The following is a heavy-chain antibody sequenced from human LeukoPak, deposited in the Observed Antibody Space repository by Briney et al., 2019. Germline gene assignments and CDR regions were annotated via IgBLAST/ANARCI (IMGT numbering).Heavy chain of an antibody. CDR3: ARDQGYCSGGNCYSAFDY. Sequence: PGRSLRLSCAASAFTFSSYGMHWVRQAPSNGLEWVAAIWYDGSNEYYADSVKGPFTISRDKSKNTRYLQMNSLRAEDTAVYYCARDQGYCSGGNCYSAFDYWGQGTLVTVSS. V-gene: IGHV3-33*01. CDR1: AFTFSSYG. D-gene: IGHD2-15*01. CDR2: IWYDGSNE. J-gene: IGHJ4*02.